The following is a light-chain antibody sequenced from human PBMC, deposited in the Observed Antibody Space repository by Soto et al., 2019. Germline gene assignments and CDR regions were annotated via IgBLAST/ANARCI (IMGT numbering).Light chain of an antibody. Sequence: QSVLTQPPSLSATPGQRVNISCSGSFSNIGDNAVNWYQQLPGAAPKLLIYLNDQRPSGVPDRFSGSKSDTSAFLAISGLQSEDEADYYCAAWDDCLNALFGTGTKVAVL. V-gene: IGLV1-44*01. CDR1: FSNIGDNA. CDR2: LND. CDR3: AAWDDCLNAL. J-gene: IGLJ1*01.